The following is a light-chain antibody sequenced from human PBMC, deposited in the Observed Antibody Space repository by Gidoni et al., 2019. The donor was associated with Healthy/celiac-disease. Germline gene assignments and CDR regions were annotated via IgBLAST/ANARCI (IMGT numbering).Light chain of an antibody. CDR2: DAS. V-gene: IGKV1-33*01. J-gene: IGKJ2*01. Sequence: DIQMTQSPSSLSASVGDRVTITCQASQDISNYLNWYQQKPGKAPKLLIYDASNLETGVPSRCSGSGSGTDFTFTISRLQPEDIATYYCQQYDNLPGYTFGQGTKLEIK. CDR3: QQYDNLPGYT. CDR1: QDISNY.